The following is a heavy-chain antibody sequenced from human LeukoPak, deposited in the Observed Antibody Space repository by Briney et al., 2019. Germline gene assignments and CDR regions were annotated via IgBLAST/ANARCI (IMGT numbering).Heavy chain of an antibody. CDR1: GFTFSSYS. J-gene: IGHJ3*02. CDR3: ARDSLVVVVAATPMDDAFDI. CDR2: ISSSSSYI. V-gene: IGHV3-21*01. Sequence: PGGSLRLSCAASGFTFSSYSMNWVRQAPGKGLEWVSSISSSSSYIYYADSVKGRFTISRDNAKNSLYLQMNSLRAEDTAVYYCARDSLVVVVAATPMDDAFDIWGQGTMVTVSS. D-gene: IGHD2-15*01.